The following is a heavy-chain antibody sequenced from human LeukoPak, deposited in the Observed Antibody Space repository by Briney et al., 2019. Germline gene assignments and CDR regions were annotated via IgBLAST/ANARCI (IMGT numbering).Heavy chain of an antibody. V-gene: IGHV3-48*04. CDR1: GFTFSSYS. J-gene: IGHJ4*02. CDR3: ARGRGSWYGVYFDY. Sequence: GGSLRLSCAASGFTFSSYSMNWVRQAPGKGLEWVSYISSSSSTIYYADSVKGRFTISRDNAKNSLYLQLNSLRTEDTAVYYCARGRGSWYGVYFDYWGQGTLVTVSS. CDR2: ISSSSSTI. D-gene: IGHD6-13*01.